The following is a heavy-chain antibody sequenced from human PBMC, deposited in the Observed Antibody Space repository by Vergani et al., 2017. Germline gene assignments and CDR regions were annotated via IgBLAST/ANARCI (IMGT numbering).Heavy chain of an antibody. V-gene: IGHV3-7*01. CDR3: ARVSVPATVFDAFDL. D-gene: IGHD2-2*01. J-gene: IGHJ3*01. CDR1: GFTFSSYW. Sequence: ELQLVESGGGLVQPGGSLRLSCAASGFTFSSYWMSWVRQAPGKGLEWVANIKQDGSEKYYVDSVKGRFTISRANTKNSLYLQMNSLRVEDTAVYYCARVSVPATVFDAFDLWGQGTMVTVSS. CDR2: IKQDGSEK.